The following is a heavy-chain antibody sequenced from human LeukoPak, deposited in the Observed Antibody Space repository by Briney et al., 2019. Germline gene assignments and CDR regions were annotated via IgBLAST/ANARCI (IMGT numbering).Heavy chain of an antibody. V-gene: IGHV3-7*03. CDR2: IKQGGSEK. D-gene: IGHD1-1*01. Sequence: GGSLRLSCAASGFTFNSYWMSWVRQAPGQGLEWVANIKQGGSEKYYVDSVKGRFTISTDNAKNSLYLQMNSVRAEDTAVYYCARDLRRGTFDYWGQGTLVTVSS. J-gene: IGHJ4*02. CDR3: ARDLRRGTFDY. CDR1: GFTFNSYW.